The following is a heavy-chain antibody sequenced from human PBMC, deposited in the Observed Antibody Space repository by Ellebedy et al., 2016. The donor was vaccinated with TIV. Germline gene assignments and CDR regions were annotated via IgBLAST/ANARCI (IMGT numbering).Heavy chain of an antibody. CDR2: IYYSGST. D-gene: IGHD1-26*01. J-gene: IGHJ4*02. Sequence: SETLSLTCTVSGGSVSPNHWTWFRQPPGKGLEWIGYIYYSGSTNYNPSLKSRVTISIDTSKNQFSLRVSSVTAADTAVYYCARYRNYNDYWGQGTLVTVSS. CDR3: ARYRNYNDY. V-gene: IGHV4-59*02. CDR1: GGSVSPNH.